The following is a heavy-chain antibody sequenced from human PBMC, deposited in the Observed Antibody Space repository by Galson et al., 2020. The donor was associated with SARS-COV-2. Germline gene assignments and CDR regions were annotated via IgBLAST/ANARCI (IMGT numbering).Heavy chain of an antibody. CDR2: ISRSGSTI. CDR1: GFTFSSYS. J-gene: IGHJ5*02. CDR3: ARAVGSGTYYPEWFDP. Sequence: GESLKISCAASGFTFSSYSMNWARQAPGKGLEWVSYISRSGSTIYYADSVKGRFTISRDNAKNSLYLQMNSLRAEDTAVYYCARAVGSGTYYPEWFDPWGQGTLVTVSS. V-gene: IGHV3-48*04. D-gene: IGHD3-10*01.